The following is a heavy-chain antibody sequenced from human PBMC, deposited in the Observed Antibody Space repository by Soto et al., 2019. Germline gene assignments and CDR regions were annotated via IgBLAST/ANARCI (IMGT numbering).Heavy chain of an antibody. Sequence: GGSLRLSCAASGFTFSSYAMSWVRQAPGKGLEWVSAISGSGGSTYYADSVKGRFTISRDNSKNTLYLQMNSLRAEDTAVYYCAKDQGDGIAVAGYYGMDGWGQGTTVTVSS. D-gene: IGHD6-19*01. CDR1: GFTFSSYA. CDR2: ISGSGGST. J-gene: IGHJ6*02. V-gene: IGHV3-23*01. CDR3: AKDQGDGIAVAGYYGMDG.